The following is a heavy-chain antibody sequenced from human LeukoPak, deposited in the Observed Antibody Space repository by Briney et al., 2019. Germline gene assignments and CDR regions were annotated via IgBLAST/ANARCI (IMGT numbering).Heavy chain of an antibody. J-gene: IGHJ4*02. Sequence: SETLSLTCAVYGGSFSGYYWSWIRQPPGKGLEWIGEINHSGSTNYNPSLKSRVTISVDTSKNQFSLKLSSVTAADTAVYYCVKAAVAVDYWGQGTLVTVSS. D-gene: IGHD6-19*01. CDR2: INHSGST. CDR1: GGSFSGYY. CDR3: VKAAVAVDY. V-gene: IGHV4-34*01.